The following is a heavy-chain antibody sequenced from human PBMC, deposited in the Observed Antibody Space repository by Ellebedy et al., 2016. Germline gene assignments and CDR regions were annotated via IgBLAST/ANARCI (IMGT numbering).Heavy chain of an antibody. CDR2: IRNKPNSYTT. J-gene: IGHJ4*02. CDR3: ARVAMTSGSYF. D-gene: IGHD1-26*01. Sequence: GESLKISCAASGFTFSDHYMDWVRQAPGKGLEWVGRIRNKPNSYTTEYAASVKGRFTISGDDSENSLYLQMNSLNIEDTAVYYCARVAMTSGSYFWGQGTLVTVSS. V-gene: IGHV3-72*01. CDR1: GFTFSDHY.